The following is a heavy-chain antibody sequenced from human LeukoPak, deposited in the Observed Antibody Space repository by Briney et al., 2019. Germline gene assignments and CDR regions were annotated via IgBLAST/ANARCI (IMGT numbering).Heavy chain of an antibody. V-gene: IGHV4-4*07. CDR1: GGSMSGYY. CDR3: ATDASVKKAAAGTWFDP. J-gene: IGHJ5*02. CDR2: IYTSWSP. Sequence: SETLSLPCSVSGGSMSGYYWSWIRRPGGEGVEGMGRIYTSWSPNYNHSLKSRVTMSVDTSKKQFSLKLSSVPAADTAVYYCATDASVKKAAAGTWFDPSGQGTLVTVSS. D-gene: IGHD6-13*01.